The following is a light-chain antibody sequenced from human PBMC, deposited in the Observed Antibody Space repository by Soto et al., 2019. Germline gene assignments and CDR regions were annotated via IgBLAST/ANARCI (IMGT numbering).Light chain of an antibody. CDR3: SSYVNNANVI. V-gene: IGLV2-18*02. CDR1: SSDVGSYNR. CDR2: EVS. J-gene: IGLJ2*01. Sequence: QSVLTQPPSVSGSPGQSVTISCTGTSSDVGSYNRVSWYQQPPGTAPKLMIYEVSNRPSGVPDRFSGSKSGNTASLTISGLQAEDEAGYYCSSYVNNANVIFGGGTKVTVL.